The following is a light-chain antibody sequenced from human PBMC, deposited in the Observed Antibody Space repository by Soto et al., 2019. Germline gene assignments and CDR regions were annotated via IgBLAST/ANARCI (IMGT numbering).Light chain of an antibody. CDR1: QSVSSN. CDR2: GAS. V-gene: IGKV3-15*01. Sequence: EVVMTQSPATLSVSPGERATLSCRASQSVSSNLAWYQQKPGQAPRLLIYGASTRATGIPARFSGSGSGTEFTITISSLQSEDFAVYYCQQYNNWPLYTFGQGTKVDIK. CDR3: QQYNNWPLYT. J-gene: IGKJ2*01.